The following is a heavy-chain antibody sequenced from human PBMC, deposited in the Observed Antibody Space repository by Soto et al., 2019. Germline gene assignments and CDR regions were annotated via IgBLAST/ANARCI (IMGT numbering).Heavy chain of an antibody. J-gene: IGHJ4*02. Sequence: QVQLVQSGAEVKKPGSSVKVSCKASGGTFSSYAISWVRQAPGQGLEWMGGIIPIFGTANYAQKFQGRVTITADESTSTAYMELSSLRSEDTAVYYCARDREAHYDFWSGSFDYWGQGTLVTVSS. CDR3: ARDREAHYDFWSGSFDY. D-gene: IGHD3-3*01. CDR1: GGTFSSYA. V-gene: IGHV1-69*12. CDR2: IIPIFGTA.